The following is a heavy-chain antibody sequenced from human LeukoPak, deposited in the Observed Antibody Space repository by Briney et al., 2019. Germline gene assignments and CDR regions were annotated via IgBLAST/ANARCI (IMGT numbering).Heavy chain of an antibody. CDR2: IYTSGST. CDR3: ARDLTTIFGLRSSRGFWFDP. V-gene: IGHV4-61*02. J-gene: IGHJ5*02. D-gene: IGHD3-3*01. CDR1: GGSISSGSYY. Sequence: PSQTLSLTCTVSGGSISSGSYYWSWIRQPAGKGLEWIGRIYTSGSTNYNPSLKSRVTISVDTSKNQFSLKLSSVTAADTAVYYCARDLTTIFGLRSSRGFWFDPWGQGTLVTVSS.